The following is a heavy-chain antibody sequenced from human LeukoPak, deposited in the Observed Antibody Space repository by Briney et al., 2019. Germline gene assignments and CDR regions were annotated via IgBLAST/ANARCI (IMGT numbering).Heavy chain of an antibody. CDR1: GFTFSSYG. D-gene: IGHD5-12*01. CDR2: IRYDGSNK. CDR3: AKARGGYSGYELDY. J-gene: IGHJ4*02. Sequence: GGSLRLSCAASGFTFSSYGMHWVRQAPGKGLEWVAFIRYDGSNKYYADSVKGRFTISRDNSKNTLYLQMNSLRAEDTAVYYCAKARGGYSGYELDYWGQGTLVTVSS. V-gene: IGHV3-30*02.